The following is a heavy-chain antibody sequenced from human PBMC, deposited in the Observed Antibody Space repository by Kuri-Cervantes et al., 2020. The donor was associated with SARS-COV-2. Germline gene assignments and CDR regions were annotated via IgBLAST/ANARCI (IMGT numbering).Heavy chain of an antibody. V-gene: IGHV3-30*18. Sequence: GGSLRLSCAASGFNFSRTDMHWVRQAPGKGLEWVAFISYDGKNKKCIASGKGRFTISRDNSQNTLYLQMKSLTSEDTAIYYCAKDRVGVHDSWGQGTLVTVSS. CDR2: ISYDGKNK. D-gene: IGHD2-21*01. CDR3: AKDRVGVHDS. CDR1: GFNFSRTD. J-gene: IGHJ4*02.